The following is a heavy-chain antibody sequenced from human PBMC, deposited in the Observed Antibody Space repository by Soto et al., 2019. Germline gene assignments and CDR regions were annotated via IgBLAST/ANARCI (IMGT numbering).Heavy chain of an antibody. Sequence: SETLSLTCAVYGGSFSGYDWRWIRQPPGKGLEWIGEINHSGGTNYNPSLKSRVTISVDTSKNQFSLKLSSVTAADTAVYYCASDPLLYFDWLRRGYLDYWGQGTLVTVSS. J-gene: IGHJ4*02. CDR3: ASDPLLYFDWLRRGYLDY. D-gene: IGHD3-9*01. CDR2: INHSGGT. CDR1: GGSFSGYD. V-gene: IGHV4-34*01.